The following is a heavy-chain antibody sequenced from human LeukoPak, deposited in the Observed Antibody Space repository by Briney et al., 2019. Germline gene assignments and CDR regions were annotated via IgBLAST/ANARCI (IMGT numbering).Heavy chain of an antibody. Sequence: PGGSLRLSCETAGFTFSSYVMHWVRRTPGKGLVWVSRINGDGSSTSYADSVKGRFTISRDNAKNSLYLQMNSLRAEDTALYYCAKDMVRLGPLEDYYYYGMDVWGQGTTVTVS. CDR2: INGDGSST. CDR1: GFTFSSYV. V-gene: IGHV3-74*01. J-gene: IGHJ6*02. CDR3: AKDMVRLGPLEDYYYYGMDV. D-gene: IGHD3-10*01.